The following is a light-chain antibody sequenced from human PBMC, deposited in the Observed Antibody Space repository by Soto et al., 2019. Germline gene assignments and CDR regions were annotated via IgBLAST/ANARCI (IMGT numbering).Light chain of an antibody. CDR2: AAX. CDR3: QQSYSSPPT. CDR1: QSISXH. V-gene: IGKV1-39*01. J-gene: IGKJ1*01. Sequence: DIQMTQSPSSLSASVEDRVIMTFRASQSISXHLNCYXXXXGXSPXLXMFAAXSLQSGVPSRFSGSRSGPDFTLTISSLQPEDFATYYCQQSYSSPPTFGQGTKVDIK.